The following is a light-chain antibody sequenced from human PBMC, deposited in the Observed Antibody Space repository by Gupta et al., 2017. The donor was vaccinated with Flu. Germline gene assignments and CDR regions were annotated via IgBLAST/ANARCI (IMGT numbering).Light chain of an antibody. CDR3: KQRQHCPWA. CDR1: QGRGDSDGNKY. Sequence: VTLGKSASSSCSTSQGRGDSDGNKYLDWFQQKPGQAPRRLIYIVSKRDYGVPDSFSGSGSGTDFTLKISSGEAEDVGVYYCKQRQHCPWAFGQGTKVEIK. V-gene: IGKV2-30*01. CDR2: IVS. J-gene: IGKJ1*01.